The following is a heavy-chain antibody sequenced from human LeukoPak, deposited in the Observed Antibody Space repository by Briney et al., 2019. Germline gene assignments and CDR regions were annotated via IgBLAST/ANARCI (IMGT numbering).Heavy chain of an antibody. V-gene: IGHV3-53*01. Sequence: GGSLGLSCAASGFTVSSNYMSWVRQAPGKGLEWVSVIYSGGSTYYADSVKGRFTISRDNSKNTLYLQMNSLRAEDTAVYYCARVSSSSWSYYYYYYGMDVWGQGTTVTVSS. CDR1: GFTVSSNY. CDR2: IYSGGST. J-gene: IGHJ6*02. D-gene: IGHD6-13*01. CDR3: ARVSSSSWSYYYYYYGMDV.